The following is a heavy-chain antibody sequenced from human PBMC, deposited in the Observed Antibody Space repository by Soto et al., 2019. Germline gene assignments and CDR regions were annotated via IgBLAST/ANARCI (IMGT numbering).Heavy chain of an antibody. J-gene: IGHJ4*02. D-gene: IGHD6-13*01. CDR2: ISSSGSTI. CDR3: AKSRGKAADGSFAGY. V-gene: IGHV3-11*04. Sequence: GGSLRLSCAASGFTFSDYYMSWIRQAPGKGLEWVSYISSSGSTIYYADSVKGRFTISRDNAKNSLYLQMNSLRAEDTAVYYCAKSRGKAADGSFAGYWGQGTLVTVSS. CDR1: GFTFSDYY.